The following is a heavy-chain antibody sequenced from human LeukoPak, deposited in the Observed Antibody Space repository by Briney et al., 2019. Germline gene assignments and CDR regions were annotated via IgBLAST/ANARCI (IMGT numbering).Heavy chain of an antibody. D-gene: IGHD3-22*01. CDR3: AKDTTDSSGYYASLGAFDI. CDR2: IWYDESNK. J-gene: IGHJ3*02. Sequence: PGGSLRLSCAASGFTFSSYVMHWVRQAPGKGLEWVAVIWYDESNKYYADSVKGRFTISRNNSKNTLYLQMNSLRAEDTAVYYCAKDTTDSSGYYASLGAFDIWGQGTMVTVSS. CDR1: GFTFSSYV. V-gene: IGHV3-30*02.